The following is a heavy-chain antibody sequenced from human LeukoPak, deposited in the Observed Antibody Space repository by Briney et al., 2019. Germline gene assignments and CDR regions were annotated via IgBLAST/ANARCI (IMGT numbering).Heavy chain of an antibody. CDR2: MNPNSGNT. V-gene: IGHV1-8*01. CDR3: ARAIKTYYYDSSGYNY. D-gene: IGHD3-22*01. J-gene: IGHJ4*02. CDR1: GYTFTSYD. Sequence: GASVKVSCKASGYTFTSYDINWVRQATGQGLEWMGWMNPNSGNTGYAQKFQGRVTMTRNTSISTAYMELSSLRSEDTAVYYCARAIKTYYYDSSGYNYWGQGTLVTVSS.